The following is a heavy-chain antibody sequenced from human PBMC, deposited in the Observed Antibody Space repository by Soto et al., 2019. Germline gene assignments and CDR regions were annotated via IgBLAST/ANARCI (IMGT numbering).Heavy chain of an antibody. V-gene: IGHV3-11*06. Sequence: QAQLVESGGGLVKPGGSLRLSCAVSGFIFSDNYMSWIRQAPGKGMEWISHIGSSSRFTNYADSVKGRFTISRDNAKNSLYLQMHSLRAEDTAVYYCARGGSYHLGDWGQGTLVTVSS. CDR2: IGSSSRFT. J-gene: IGHJ4*02. D-gene: IGHD1-26*01. CDR3: ARGGSYHLGD. CDR1: GFIFSDNY.